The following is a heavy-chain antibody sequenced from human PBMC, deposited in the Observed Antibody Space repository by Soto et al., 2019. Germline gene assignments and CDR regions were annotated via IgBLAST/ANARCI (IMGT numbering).Heavy chain of an antibody. CDR1: GGSISSSSYY. J-gene: IGHJ4*02. Sequence: SETLSLTCTVSGGSISSSSYYWGWIRQPPGKGLEWIGGIYYSGSTYYNPSLKSRVTISVDTSKNQFSLKLSSVTAADTAVYYCARQYDYGGTPFDYWGQGTLVTVSS. V-gene: IGHV4-39*01. CDR3: ARQYDYGGTPFDY. D-gene: IGHD4-17*01. CDR2: IYYSGST.